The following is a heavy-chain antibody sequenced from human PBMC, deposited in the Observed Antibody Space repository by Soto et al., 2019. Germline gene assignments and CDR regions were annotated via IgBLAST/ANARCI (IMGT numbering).Heavy chain of an antibody. CDR2: IYPGDSDT. CDR3: ARHEKESSSQPDY. CDR1: GYSFTTYW. D-gene: IGHD6-6*01. V-gene: IGHV5-51*01. J-gene: IGHJ4*02. Sequence: PGESLKISCKGSGYSFTTYWIAWVRQLPGKGLEWMGIIYPGDSDTRYSPSFQGQVTISADKSISTAYLQWSSLKASDTAMYYCARHEKESSSQPDYWGQGTLVTVSS.